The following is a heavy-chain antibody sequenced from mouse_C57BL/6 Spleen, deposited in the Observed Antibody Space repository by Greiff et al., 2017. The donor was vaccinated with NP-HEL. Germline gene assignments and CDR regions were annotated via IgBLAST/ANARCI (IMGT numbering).Heavy chain of an antibody. Sequence: EVQLVESGAELVRPGASVKLSCTASGFNIKDDYMHWVKQRPEQGLEWIGWIDPENGDTEYASKFQGKATITADTSSNTAYLQLSSLTSEDTAVYYCTTIYYGRDYWGQGTTLTVSS. CDR2: IDPENGDT. D-gene: IGHD1-1*01. CDR3: TTIYYGRDY. V-gene: IGHV14-4*01. CDR1: GFNIKDDY. J-gene: IGHJ2*01.